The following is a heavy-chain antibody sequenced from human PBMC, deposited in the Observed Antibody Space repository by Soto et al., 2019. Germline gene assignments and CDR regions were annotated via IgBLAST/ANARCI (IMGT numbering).Heavy chain of an antibody. Sequence: SETLSLTCAVSGGSISSSNWWSWVCQPPGKGLEWIGEIYHSGSTNYNPSLKSRVTISVDKSKNQFSLKLSSVTAADTAVYYCARDRYYDSSGYYDWGQGTLVT. V-gene: IGHV4-4*02. J-gene: IGHJ4*02. D-gene: IGHD3-22*01. CDR1: GGSISSSNW. CDR3: ARDRYYDSSGYYD. CDR2: IYHSGST.